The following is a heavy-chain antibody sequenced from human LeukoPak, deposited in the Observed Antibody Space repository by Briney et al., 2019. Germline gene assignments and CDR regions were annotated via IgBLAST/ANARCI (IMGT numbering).Heavy chain of an antibody. V-gene: IGHV3-30*03. CDR2: ISYDGSNK. D-gene: IGHD3-10*01. CDR3: ARAAHRGFSFDY. J-gene: IGHJ4*02. Sequence: GGSLRLSCAASGFTFSSYNMNWVRQAPGKGLEWVAVISYDGSNKYYADSVKGRFTISRDTSKNTLYLQMNSLRAEDTAVYYCARAAHRGFSFDYWGQGTLVTVSS. CDR1: GFTFSSYN.